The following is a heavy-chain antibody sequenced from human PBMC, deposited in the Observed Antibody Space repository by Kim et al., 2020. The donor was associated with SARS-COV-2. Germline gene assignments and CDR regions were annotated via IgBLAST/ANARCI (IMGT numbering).Heavy chain of an antibody. J-gene: IGHJ6*04. D-gene: IGHD2-21*02. CDR1: GYTFTSYY. CDR3: ARSLTVVMVTAIMGYYYYGVDV. Sequence: ASVKVSCKASGYTFTSYYMQWVRQAPGQGLEWMGIINPSGGSTSYAQQFQGSVTMTRDTSTSTVYMELSSLRSEDTAVYYCARSLTVVMVTAIMGYYYYGVDVWGGGPTLAVSS. CDR2: INPSGGST. V-gene: IGHV1-46*01.